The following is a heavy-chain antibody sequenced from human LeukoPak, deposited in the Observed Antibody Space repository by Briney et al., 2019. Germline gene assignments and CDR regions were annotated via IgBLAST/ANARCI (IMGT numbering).Heavy chain of an antibody. CDR3: ARSGYSSGWSSYYYGMDV. D-gene: IGHD6-19*01. CDR2: IIPIFGTA. J-gene: IGHJ6*02. V-gene: IGHV1-69*13. Sequence: ASVKVSCEASGGTFSSYAISWVRQAPGQGLEWMGGIIPIFGTANYAQKFQGRVTITADESTSTAYMELSSLRSEDTAVYYCARSGYSSGWSSYYYGMDVWGQGTTVTVSS. CDR1: GGTFSSYA.